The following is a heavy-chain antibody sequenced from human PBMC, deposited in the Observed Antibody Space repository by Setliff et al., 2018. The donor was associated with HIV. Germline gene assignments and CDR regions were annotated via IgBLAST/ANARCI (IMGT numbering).Heavy chain of an antibody. V-gene: IGHV4-39*02. CDR1: GGSTDSGSYY. Sequence: SETLSLTCTVSGGSTDSGSYYWAWIRQPPGKGPEWIGSMYYTGSTYYNPSLKSRVTISIDTSKNQFSLKLNSVTAADTAMYYCARDGGSSGWYFVLGYSDYWGPGTLVTVS. CDR2: MYYTGST. D-gene: IGHD6-19*01. CDR3: ARDGGSSGWYFVLGYSDY. J-gene: IGHJ4*02.